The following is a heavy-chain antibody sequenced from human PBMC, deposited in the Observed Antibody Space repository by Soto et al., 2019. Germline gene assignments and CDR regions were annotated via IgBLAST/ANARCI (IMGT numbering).Heavy chain of an antibody. D-gene: IGHD3-22*01. V-gene: IGHV1-69*01. Sequence: QVQLVQSGAEVKKPGSSVKVSCKASGGTFSSYAISWVRQAPGQGLEWMGGIIPIFGTANYAQKFQGRVTITADESTSTAYMELSSLRYEDTAAYNCARADYDSSGYSITGSLYYSYYYGMDVRAHGTTVTVSS. CDR1: GGTFSSYA. CDR2: IIPIFGTA. CDR3: ARADYDSSGYSITGSLYYSYYYGMDV. J-gene: IGHJ6*02.